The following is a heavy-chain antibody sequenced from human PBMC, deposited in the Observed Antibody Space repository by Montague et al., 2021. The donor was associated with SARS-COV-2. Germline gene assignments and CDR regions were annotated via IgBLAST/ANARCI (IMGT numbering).Heavy chain of an antibody. CDR2: MSATGSS. V-gene: IGHV4-59*01. Sequence: SETLSLTCSISGGSMSTYYWNWIRQPPGRGLEWIGYMSATGSSNYNPSLKSRVTISLDTSQNQVSLRLTSVTAADTAVYYCSREGGYNYGYVSWGPGIPVTVSS. CDR3: SREGGYNYGYVS. D-gene: IGHD5-18*01. J-gene: IGHJ4*02. CDR1: GGSMSTYY.